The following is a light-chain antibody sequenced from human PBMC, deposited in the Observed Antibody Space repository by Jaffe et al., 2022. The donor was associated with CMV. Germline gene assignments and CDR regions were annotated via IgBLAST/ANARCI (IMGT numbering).Light chain of an antibody. CDR3: SSFTTNNPWV. CDR1: SSDIGAYNY. Sequence: QSALTQPASVSGSPGQSITISCTGTSSDIGAYNYVSWYQQHPGKAPKLMIYDVSNRPSGVSSRFSGSKSGNTASLTISGLQDDDEADYYCSSFTTNNPWVFGGGTKVTVL. CDR2: DVS. J-gene: IGLJ3*02. V-gene: IGLV2-14*03.